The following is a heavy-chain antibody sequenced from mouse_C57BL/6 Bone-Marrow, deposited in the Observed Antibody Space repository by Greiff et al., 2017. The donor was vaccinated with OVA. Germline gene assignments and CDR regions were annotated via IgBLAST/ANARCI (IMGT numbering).Heavy chain of an antibody. CDR1: GFNINNTY. CDR3: ARGDGSSLDY. J-gene: IGHJ2*01. D-gene: IGHD1-1*01. Sequence: VQLQQSVAELVRPGASVKLSCTASGFNINNTYMHWVKQRPEQGLEWIGRIDPANGNTKYAPKFQGKATITADTASTTAYLQLRSLTSEDTAIYYCARGDGSSLDYWGQGTTLTVSS. V-gene: IGHV14-3*01. CDR2: IDPANGNT.